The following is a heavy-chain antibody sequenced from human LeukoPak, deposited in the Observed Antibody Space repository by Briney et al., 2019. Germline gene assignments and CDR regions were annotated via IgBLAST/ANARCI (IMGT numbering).Heavy chain of an antibody. Sequence: SGTLSLTCAVYGGSFSGYYWSWIRQPPGKGLEWIGEINHSASTNYNPSLKSRVTISVDTSKNQFSLKLSSVTAADTAVYYCARGWAMGATGVARWFDPWGQGTLVTVSS. CDR3: ARGWAMGATGVARWFDP. CDR2: INHSAST. D-gene: IGHD1-26*01. J-gene: IGHJ5*02. V-gene: IGHV4-34*01. CDR1: GGSFSGYY.